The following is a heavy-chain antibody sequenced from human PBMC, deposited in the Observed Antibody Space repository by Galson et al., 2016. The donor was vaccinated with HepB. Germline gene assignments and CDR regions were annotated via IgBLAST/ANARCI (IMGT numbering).Heavy chain of an antibody. Sequence: SLRLSCAASGFTFSTYAMTWFRQAPGKGLEWVSAIRGSGHSTFYADSVKGRFTVSRDNSKSTVYLQMNSLTAEDTAVYYCAKGPYWGQGTLVTVSS. CDR3: AKGPY. V-gene: IGHV3-23*01. CDR1: GFTFSTYA. CDR2: IRGSGHST. J-gene: IGHJ4*02.